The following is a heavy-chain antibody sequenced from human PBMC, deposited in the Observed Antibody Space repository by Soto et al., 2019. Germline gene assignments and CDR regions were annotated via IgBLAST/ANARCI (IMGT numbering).Heavy chain of an antibody. Sequence: QLQLVQSGAEGERPGASVRVSCKAYGYPFSKYGLSWIRQAPGQGLEWTGWIKPDNGDTNYEQKCQGRVTMTTDTSSNTAYMELRSLRSDDTAVYYWVTSYDSGFDPWGQGTLVSVSS. CDR3: VTSYDSGFDP. CDR1: GYPFSKYG. CDR2: IKPDNGDT. J-gene: IGHJ5*02. V-gene: IGHV1-18*04. D-gene: IGHD5-12*01.